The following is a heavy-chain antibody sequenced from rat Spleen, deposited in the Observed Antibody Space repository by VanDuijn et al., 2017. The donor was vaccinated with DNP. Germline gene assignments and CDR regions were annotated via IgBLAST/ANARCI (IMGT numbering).Heavy chain of an antibody. CDR3: TSNPHIRTAAPFDY. V-gene: IGHV5S23*01. D-gene: IGHD3-8*01. CDR2: ISSGGCVP. CDR1: GFTFSNYY. J-gene: IGHJ2*01. Sequence: EVQLVESGGGLGQPGRSLKLSCAASGFTFSNYYMAWVRPAQTKGLEWVASISSGGCVPYYPDSVKGRFTISSDNAKSTLYLQMKSLRSEDTATYYCTSNPHIRTAAPFDYWGQGVMVTVSS.